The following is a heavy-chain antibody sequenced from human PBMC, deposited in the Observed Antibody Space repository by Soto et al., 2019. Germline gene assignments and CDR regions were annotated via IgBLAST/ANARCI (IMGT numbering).Heavy chain of an antibody. D-gene: IGHD4-17*01. Sequence: SVKVFCKASGGTFSSYAISWVRQAPGQGLEWMGGIIPIFGTANYAQKFQGRVTITADESTSTAYMELSSLRSEDTAVYYCASYDYGGNSATWGQGTLVTVSS. CDR2: IIPIFGTA. CDR3: ASYDYGGNSAT. J-gene: IGHJ5*02. CDR1: GGTFSSYA. V-gene: IGHV1-69*13.